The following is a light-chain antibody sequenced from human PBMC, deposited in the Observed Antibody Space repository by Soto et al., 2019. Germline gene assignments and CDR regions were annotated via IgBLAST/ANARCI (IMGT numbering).Light chain of an antibody. J-gene: IGLJ1*01. CDR1: SSDVGGYNF. Sequence: QSALTQPASVSGSPGQSITISCTGTSSDVGGYNFVSWYQQHPGKAPKLIIYEVSNRPSGVSNRFSGSKSGNTASLTISGLQAEDEADYYCSSYTSSSPLYVFGTGTKLTV. CDR3: SSYTSSSPLYV. CDR2: EVS. V-gene: IGLV2-14*01.